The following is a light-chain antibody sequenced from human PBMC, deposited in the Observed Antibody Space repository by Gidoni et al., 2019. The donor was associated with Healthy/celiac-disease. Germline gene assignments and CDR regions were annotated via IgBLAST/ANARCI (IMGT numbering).Light chain of an antibody. J-gene: IGKJ4*01. Sequence: ELVLTQSPATLSLSPGERATLSCRASQSVSSYLAWYQQKPGQAPRLLIYDASNRATGIPARFSGSGSGTDFTLTSSSLEPEDFAVYYCQQRSNWPLALTCGGXTKVEIK. CDR3: QQRSNWPLALT. V-gene: IGKV3-11*01. CDR2: DAS. CDR1: QSVSSY.